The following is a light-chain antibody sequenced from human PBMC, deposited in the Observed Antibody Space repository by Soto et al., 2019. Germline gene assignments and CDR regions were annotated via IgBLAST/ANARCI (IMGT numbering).Light chain of an antibody. V-gene: IGLV2-8*01. J-gene: IGLJ3*02. CDR2: EVS. CDR3: TSYAGSNIWV. Sequence: QYAPTQPPSASGSPGQSVTISCTGTSSDVGAYKYVSWYQQYPGKAPKLMIYEVSKRPSGVPDRFSGSKSGNTASLTVSGLQAEDEADYYCTSYAGSNIWVFGGGTKLTVL. CDR1: SSDVGAYKY.